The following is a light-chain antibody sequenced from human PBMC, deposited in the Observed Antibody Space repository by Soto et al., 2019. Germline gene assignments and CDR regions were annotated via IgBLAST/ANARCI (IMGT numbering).Light chain of an antibody. Sequence: QSVPTQPASASGSPGQSITISCTGTSDDITDVGGYNYVSWYQQHPGKAPKLMIYEVSNRPSGVSNRFSGSKSGNTASLTISGLQAEDEADYYCSSYTSSSTLVFGGGTKVTVL. CDR1: SDDITDVGGYNY. CDR2: EVS. J-gene: IGLJ2*01. V-gene: IGLV2-14*01. CDR3: SSYTSSSTLV.